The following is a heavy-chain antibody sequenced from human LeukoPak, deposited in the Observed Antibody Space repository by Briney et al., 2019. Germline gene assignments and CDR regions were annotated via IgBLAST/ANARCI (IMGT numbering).Heavy chain of an antibody. J-gene: IGHJ6*02. CDR2: IIPIFGTA. V-gene: IGHV1-69*13. CDR1: GGTFSSYA. D-gene: IGHD3-10*01. Sequence: SVKVSCKASGGTFSSYAISWVRQAPGQGLEWMGGIIPIFGTANYAQKFQGRVTITADESTSTAYMELSSLRSEDTAVYYCASRRYGSGSYYPDTTYYYGMDVWGQGTTVTVSS. CDR3: ASRRYGSGSYYPDTTYYYGMDV.